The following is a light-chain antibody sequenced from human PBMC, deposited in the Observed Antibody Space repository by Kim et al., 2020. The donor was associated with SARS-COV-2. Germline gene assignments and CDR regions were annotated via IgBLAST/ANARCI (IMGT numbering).Light chain of an antibody. CDR3: QQSYSTPYS. CDR1: QSISSY. CDR2: AAS. J-gene: IGKJ2*03. V-gene: IGKV1-39*01. Sequence: SASVGDRVTITCRASQSISSYLNWYQQKPWKAPKLLIYAASSLQSGVPSRFSGSGSGTDFTLTISSLQPEDFATYYCQQSYSTPYSFGQGTKLEI.